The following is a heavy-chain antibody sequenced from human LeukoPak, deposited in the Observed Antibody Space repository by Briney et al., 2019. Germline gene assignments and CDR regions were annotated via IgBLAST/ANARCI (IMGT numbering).Heavy chain of an antibody. CDR1: GYTCTSYG. Sequence: GASVKVSCKASGYTCTSYGISWVRQAPGQGLEWVGWISAYNGNTDYAQKVQGRVTMTTDTSTTTAYMELRSLRSDDTAVYYCARDKAVTTEVTQHFQHWGQGTLVTVSS. J-gene: IGHJ1*01. V-gene: IGHV1-18*01. D-gene: IGHD4-23*01. CDR3: ARDKAVTTEVTQHFQH. CDR2: ISAYNGNT.